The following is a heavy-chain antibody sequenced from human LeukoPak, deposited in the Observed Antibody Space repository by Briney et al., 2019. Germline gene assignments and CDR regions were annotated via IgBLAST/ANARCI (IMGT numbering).Heavy chain of an antibody. J-gene: IGHJ4*02. Sequence: SETLSLTCTVSGGSISSYYWSWIRQPPGKGLEWIGYIYYSGSTNYNPSLKSRVTISVDTSKNQFSLKLSSATAADTAVYYCARVDRDGYNWCYFDYWGQGTLVTVSS. CDR2: IYYSGST. V-gene: IGHV4-59*01. CDR1: GGSISSYY. D-gene: IGHD5-24*01. CDR3: ARVDRDGYNWCYFDY.